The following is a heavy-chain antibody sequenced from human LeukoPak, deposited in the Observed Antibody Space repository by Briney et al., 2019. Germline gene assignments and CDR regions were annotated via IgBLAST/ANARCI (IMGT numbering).Heavy chain of an antibody. CDR3: ARDDYDILTGYYIYGMDV. J-gene: IGHJ6*02. CDR2: ISAYNGNT. D-gene: IGHD3-9*01. Sequence: ASVKVSCKASGYTFTIYGISWVRQAPGQGLEWMGWISAYNGNTNYAQKLQGRVTMTTDTSTSTAYMELRSLRSDDTAVYYCARDDYDILTGYYIYGMDVWGQGTTVTVSS. V-gene: IGHV1-18*01. CDR1: GYTFTIYG.